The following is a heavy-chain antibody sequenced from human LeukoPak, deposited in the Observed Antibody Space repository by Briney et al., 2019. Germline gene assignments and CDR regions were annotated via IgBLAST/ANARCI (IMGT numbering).Heavy chain of an antibody. J-gene: IGHJ4*02. V-gene: IGHV4-39*07. Sequence: KPSETLSLTCSVSGSSISSSSYYWGWIRQPPGKGLEWIGSMYSSGRTYHNPSLKSRVTISVDTSKNQFSLKLSSVTAADTAVYYCARSGSGYLRYYFDYWGQGTLVTVSS. D-gene: IGHD5-12*01. CDR1: GSSISSSSYY. CDR3: ARSGSGYLRYYFDY. CDR2: MYSSGRT.